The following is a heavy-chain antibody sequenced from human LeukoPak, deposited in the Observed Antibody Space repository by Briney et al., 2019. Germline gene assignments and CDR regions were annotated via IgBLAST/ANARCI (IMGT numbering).Heavy chain of an antibody. CDR3: AKEIQENYYDSSGYPYCFDY. CDR2: ISGTGGRT. V-gene: IGHV3-23*01. CDR1: GVTFSSYA. Sequence: PGGSLRLSCAASGVTFSSYAMSWVRQAPGKGLEWVSAISGTGGRTYFADSVKGRFTISRDNSKNTLYLQMNSLRAEDTAVYYCAKEIQENYYDSSGYPYCFDYWGQGTLVTVSS. D-gene: IGHD3-22*01. J-gene: IGHJ4*02.